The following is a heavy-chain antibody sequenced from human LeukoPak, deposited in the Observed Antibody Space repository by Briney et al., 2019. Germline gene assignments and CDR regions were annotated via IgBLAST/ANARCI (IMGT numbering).Heavy chain of an antibody. V-gene: IGHV3-23*01. Sequence: GGSLRLSCAASGFTFSSYAMSWVRQAPGKGLEWASAISGSGGSTYYADSVKGRFTISRDNSKNALYLQMNSLRAEDTAVYYCAKVLRYFDWLSPFDYWGQGTLVTVSS. CDR2: ISGSGGST. CDR1: GFTFSSYA. D-gene: IGHD3-9*01. J-gene: IGHJ4*02. CDR3: AKVLRYFDWLSPFDY.